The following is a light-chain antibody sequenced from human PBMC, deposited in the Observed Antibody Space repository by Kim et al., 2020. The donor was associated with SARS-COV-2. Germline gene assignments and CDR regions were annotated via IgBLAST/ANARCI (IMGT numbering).Light chain of an antibody. CDR2: DAF. J-gene: IGKJ4*01. CDR1: QSVSNF. Sequence: EIVLTQSPVTLSLSLGERATLSCRASQSVSNFLAWYQHKPGQSPRLLMYDAFNRATGIPARFSGSVSGTDFTLTISSLEPEDSAVYYCQQRHNWPLTFGGGTKVDIK. CDR3: QQRHNWPLT. V-gene: IGKV3-11*01.